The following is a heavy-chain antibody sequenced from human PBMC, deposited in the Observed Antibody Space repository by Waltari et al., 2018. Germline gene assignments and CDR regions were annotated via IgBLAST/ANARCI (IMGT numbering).Heavy chain of an antibody. V-gene: IGHV3-74*01. J-gene: IGHJ4*02. CDR3: TRSALVVQYYVDD. CDR2: VSREVCRT. Sequence: EVQLVESGGGLVQPGGSLTLSCEASGFSLDNNRMKWVRQALWKGLVWGSCVSREVCRTYFAASVKCRFTISRDDARNTLYLQMNSLRAEDTAVYYCTRSALVVQYYVDDWGQGTLVTVSS. D-gene: IGHD2-15*01. CDR1: GFSLDNNR.